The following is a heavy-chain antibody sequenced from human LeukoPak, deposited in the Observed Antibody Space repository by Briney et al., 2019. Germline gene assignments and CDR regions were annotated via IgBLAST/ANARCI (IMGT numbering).Heavy chain of an antibody. Sequence: PGGSLRLSCAASGFTFSSYEMNWVRQAPGKGLEWVSYISSSGSTIYYADSVKGRFTISRDNAKNSLYLQMNSLRAEDTAVYYCARGQYSSGWYEEVDYYYGMDVWGKGTTVTVSS. CDR3: ARGQYSSGWYEEVDYYYGMDV. CDR2: ISSSGSTI. CDR1: GFTFSSYE. D-gene: IGHD6-19*01. V-gene: IGHV3-48*03. J-gene: IGHJ6*04.